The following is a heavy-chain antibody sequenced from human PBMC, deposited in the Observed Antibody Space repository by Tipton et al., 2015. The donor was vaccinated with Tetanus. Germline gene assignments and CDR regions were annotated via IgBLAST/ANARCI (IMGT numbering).Heavy chain of an antibody. J-gene: IGHJ4*02. D-gene: IGHD2-15*01. Sequence: SLRLSCAASGFIFSSYGIHWVRQAPGKGLEWVAVSWYDGTDKYYADSVKGRFTISRDNSKSTLYLQMNSLRAEDTAVYYCAREAGFSGGSCFSGDFDNWGQGTQVTVSS. CDR2: SWYDGTDK. V-gene: IGHV3-33*01. CDR3: AREAGFSGGSCFSGDFDN. CDR1: GFIFSSYG.